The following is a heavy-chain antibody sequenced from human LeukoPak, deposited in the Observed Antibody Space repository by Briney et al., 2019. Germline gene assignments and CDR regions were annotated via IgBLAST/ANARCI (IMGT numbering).Heavy chain of an antibody. Sequence: KPSETLSLTCAVSGGSITGYYWCWIRQPPGRGLEWVWEIHYTGATSYNPSLKSRATISTDTSKNQFSLRLSSVTAADTAVYYCARGNILTGYCFDFWGQGALVTVSS. CDR1: GGSITGYY. V-gene: IGHV4-34*01. CDR2: IHYTGAT. CDR3: ARGNILTGYCFDF. J-gene: IGHJ4*02. D-gene: IGHD3-9*01.